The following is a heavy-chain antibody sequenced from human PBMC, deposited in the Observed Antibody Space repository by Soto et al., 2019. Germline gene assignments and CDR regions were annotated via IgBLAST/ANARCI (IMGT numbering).Heavy chain of an antibody. CDR1: GVSINNYY. D-gene: IGHD2-8*01. V-gene: IGHV4-59*01. J-gene: IGHJ4*02. CDR3: AKVVYGGHLDX. Sequence: PSETLSLTCTVSGVSINNYYWTWIRQPPGKRLEWILAIYYTGSTTYNPSLRSRVTFSVDTSKNQFSLSLTSVTAADTAVYFCAKVVYGGHLDXWGQGTLVTVSX. CDR2: IYYTGST.